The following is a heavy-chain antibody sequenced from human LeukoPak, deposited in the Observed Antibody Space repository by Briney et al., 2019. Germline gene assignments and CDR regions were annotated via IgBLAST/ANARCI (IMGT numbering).Heavy chain of an antibody. J-gene: IGHJ5*02. CDR3: ARAGMITFGGVIVLYNWFDP. CDR1: GDSVSSNSVG. Sequence: SQTLSLTCVISGDSVSSNSVGWHWIRQSPSRGLEWLGRIFYRSKWYNDYAVFVRSRININPDTSKNQFSLQLSSVTPEDTAVYYCARAGMITFGGVIVLYNWFDPWGQGTLVTVSS. D-gene: IGHD3-16*02. CDR2: IFYRSKWYN. V-gene: IGHV6-1*01.